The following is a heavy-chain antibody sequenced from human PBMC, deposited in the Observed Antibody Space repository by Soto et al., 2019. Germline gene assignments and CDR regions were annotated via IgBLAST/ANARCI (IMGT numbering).Heavy chain of an antibody. CDR1: GYIFASYE. V-gene: IGHV1-46*01. CDR3: ARWNGHGHSYGYDH. D-gene: IGHD5-18*01. J-gene: IGHJ5*02. Sequence: QVQLVQSGAEVKKTGASVKVSCEASGYIFASYEIHWVRQAPGQGLEWMGIINPNGGSTSSAQKFQGRVTMTRGASTVFMELRSLRSEDTAVYYCARWNGHGHSYGYDHWGQGTLVTVSS. CDR2: INPNGGST.